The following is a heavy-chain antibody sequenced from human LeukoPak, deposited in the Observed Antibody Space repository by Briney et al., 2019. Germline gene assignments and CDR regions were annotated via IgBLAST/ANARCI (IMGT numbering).Heavy chain of an antibody. Sequence: GESLKISCKGSGYSFTSYWIGWVRQMPGKGLEWMGIIYPGDSDTRYSPPFQGQVTISADKSISTAYLQWSSLKASDTAMYYCARQAPASRTRALEIDYWGQGTLVTVSS. CDR3: ARQAPASRTRALEIDY. J-gene: IGHJ4*02. V-gene: IGHV5-51*01. D-gene: IGHD2-15*01. CDR1: GYSFTSYW. CDR2: IYPGDSDT.